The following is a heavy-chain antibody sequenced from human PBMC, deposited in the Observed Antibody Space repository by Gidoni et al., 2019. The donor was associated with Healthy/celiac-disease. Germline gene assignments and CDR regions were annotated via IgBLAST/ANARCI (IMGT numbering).Heavy chain of an antibody. CDR2: IYYSGST. V-gene: IGHV4-31*03. CDR3: ARAGGYYGSGIVGY. Sequence: QVQLQESGPGLVKPSQTLSLTCTVSGGSISRGGYYWSWIRQHPGKGLEWIGYIYYSGSTYYNPSLKSRVTISVDTSKNQFSLKLSSVTAADTAVYYCARAGGYYGSGIVGYWGQGTLVTVSS. J-gene: IGHJ4*02. CDR1: GGSISRGGYY. D-gene: IGHD3-10*01.